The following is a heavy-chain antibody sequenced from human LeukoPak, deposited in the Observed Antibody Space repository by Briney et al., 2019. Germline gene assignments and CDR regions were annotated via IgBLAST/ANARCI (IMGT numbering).Heavy chain of an antibody. V-gene: IGHV1-3*01. CDR1: GYTFTSYA. Sequence: GASVKVSCKASGYTFTSYAMHWVRQAPGQRLEWMGWINAGNGNTKYSQKFQGRVTITRDTSASTAYMELSSLRSEDTAVYYCARQLFAIFGVVIYYYYGVDVWGQGTTVTVSS. J-gene: IGHJ6*02. D-gene: IGHD3-3*01. CDR2: INAGNGNT. CDR3: ARQLFAIFGVVIYYYYGVDV.